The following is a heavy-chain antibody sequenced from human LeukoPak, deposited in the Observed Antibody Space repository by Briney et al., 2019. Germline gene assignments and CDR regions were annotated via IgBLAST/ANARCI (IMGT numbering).Heavy chain of an antibody. V-gene: IGHV1-46*01. D-gene: IGHD4-17*01. Sequence: ASVKVSCKASGYIFTGYYMHWVRQAPGQGLEWMGIINPSGGSTSYAQKFQGRVTMTRDMSTSTVYMELSSLRSEDTAVYYCARDRSTVTTSELNFDYWGQGTLVTVSS. CDR3: ARDRSTVTTSELNFDY. CDR1: GYIFTGYY. J-gene: IGHJ4*02. CDR2: INPSGGST.